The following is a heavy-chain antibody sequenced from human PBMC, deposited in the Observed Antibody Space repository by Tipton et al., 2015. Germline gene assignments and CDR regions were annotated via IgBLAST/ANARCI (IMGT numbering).Heavy chain of an antibody. J-gene: IGHJ4*02. CDR1: GFTFSLYW. D-gene: IGHD2-15*01. CDR3: ARLVGVGSYYFDY. V-gene: IGHV3-74*01. CDR2: IKGDGSIS. Sequence: SLRLSCSASGFTFSLYWMHWVRQVPGKGLAWVSRIKGDGSISDHADSVKGRFTISRDNSKNTLYLQMNSLRAEDTAVYYCARLVGVGSYYFDYWGQGTLVPVSS.